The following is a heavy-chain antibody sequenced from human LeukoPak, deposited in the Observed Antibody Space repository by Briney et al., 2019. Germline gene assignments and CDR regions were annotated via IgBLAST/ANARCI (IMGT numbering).Heavy chain of an antibody. CDR1: GFTFSSYE. D-gene: IGHD3-10*01. CDR3: ARHRRYYGSGSYYSDFDY. J-gene: IGHJ4*02. V-gene: IGHV3-48*03. CDR2: ISGSGRTI. Sequence: GGSLRLSCAASGFTFSSYEMNWVRQAPGKGLEWVSYISGSGRTIYYANSVKGRFTISRDNAKNSLYLQMNSLRADDTAIYYCARHRRYYGSGSYYSDFDYWGQGTLVTVSS.